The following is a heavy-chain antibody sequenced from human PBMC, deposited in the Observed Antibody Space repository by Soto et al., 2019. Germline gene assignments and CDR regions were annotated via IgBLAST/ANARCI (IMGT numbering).Heavy chain of an antibody. V-gene: IGHV3-23*01. CDR2: ISGSGGST. CDR3: AKDIWSPLDY. CDR1: GFMFKDFA. D-gene: IGHD3-10*01. Sequence: GGSLRLSCAAFGFMFKDFAMHWVRQAPGKGLEWVSAISGSGGSTYYADSVKGRFTISRDNSKNTLYLQMNSLRAEDTAVYYCAKDIWSPLDYWGQGTLVTVSS. J-gene: IGHJ4*02.